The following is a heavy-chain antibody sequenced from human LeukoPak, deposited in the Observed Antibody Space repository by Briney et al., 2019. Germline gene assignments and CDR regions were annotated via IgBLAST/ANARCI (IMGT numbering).Heavy chain of an antibody. J-gene: IGHJ4*02. CDR3: TRMAWRSRPFDY. V-gene: IGHV3-48*04. CDR2: ISISSXTX. D-gene: IGHD2-2*01. CDR1: GFTFSNCG. Sequence: GGSLRLSCAASGFTFSNCGMHWLRQAPGKGLEWVSYISISSXTXYXXDSXXGRFTISRDNAKNSVHLQMNSLRAEYTAVYYCTRMAWRSRPFDYWGQGTLVTVSS.